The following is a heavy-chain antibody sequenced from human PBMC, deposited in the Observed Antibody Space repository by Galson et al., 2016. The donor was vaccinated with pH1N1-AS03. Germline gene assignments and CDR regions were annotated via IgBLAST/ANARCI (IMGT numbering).Heavy chain of an antibody. J-gene: IGHJ6*02. V-gene: IGHV1-2*04. CDR3: ARDPRGPCTSTTCATAYYFGMDV. D-gene: IGHD2/OR15-2a*01. CDR1: GYIFTGFY. CDR2: IDPNSGVT. Sequence: SVKVSCKASGYIFTGFYVHWVRQAPGQGLEWMGWIDPNSGVTNYAQKFQAWVTMTRDTSSTTAYMEVSGLESDDTAVYYCARDPRGPCTSTTCATAYYFGMDVWGQGTTVIVSS.